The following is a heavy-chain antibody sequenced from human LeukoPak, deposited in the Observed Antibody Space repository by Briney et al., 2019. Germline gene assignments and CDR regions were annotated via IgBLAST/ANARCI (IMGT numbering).Heavy chain of an antibody. CDR3: ARDSRSGWGNWFDP. V-gene: IGHV4-59*01. J-gene: IGHJ5*02. CDR2: VFHTGST. CDR1: GGSIDTYY. D-gene: IGHD6-19*01. Sequence: SETLSLTCTVSGGSIDTYYWNWIRQPPGKGLEWIGYVFHTGSTNYNPSLKSRVTISVDTSKNQFSLKLSSVTAADTAVYYCARDSRSGWGNWFDPWGQGTLVTVSS.